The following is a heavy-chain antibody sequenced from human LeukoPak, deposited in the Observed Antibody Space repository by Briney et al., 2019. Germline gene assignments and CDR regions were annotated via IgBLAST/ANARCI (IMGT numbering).Heavy chain of an antibody. CDR1: GYSISSGYY. CDR3: ARGLVYCSSTSCYNNWFDP. Sequence: SETLSLTCTVSGYSISSGYYWSWIRQPAGKGLEWIGRIYTSGSTNYNPSLKSRVTMSVDTSKNQFSLKLSSVTAADTAVYYCARGLVYCSSTSCYNNWFDPWGQGTLVTVSS. V-gene: IGHV4-4*07. CDR2: IYTSGST. J-gene: IGHJ5*02. D-gene: IGHD2-2*01.